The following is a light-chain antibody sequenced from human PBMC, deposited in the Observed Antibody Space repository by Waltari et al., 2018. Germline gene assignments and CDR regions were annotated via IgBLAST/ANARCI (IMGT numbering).Light chain of an antibody. Sequence: QSALPQPASVSGSPGQSITISCSGTDSAVRAYDFFSWYQQHPGNAPNLIIYEVSKRPSGISNRFSASKSGNTASLTISGLQAEDEADYYCSSYTTSSAPGVFGTGTRVTVL. CDR3: SSYTTSSAPGV. J-gene: IGLJ1*01. CDR2: EVS. CDR1: DSAVRAYDF. V-gene: IGLV2-14*01.